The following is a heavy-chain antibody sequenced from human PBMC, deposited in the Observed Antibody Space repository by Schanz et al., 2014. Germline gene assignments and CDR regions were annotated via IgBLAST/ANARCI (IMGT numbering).Heavy chain of an antibody. V-gene: IGHV1-69*02. CDR2: IIPILGIT. J-gene: IGHJ3*02. CDR3: ARGLGDERWLDLNEAFDI. D-gene: IGHD6-19*01. Sequence: QVQLVQSGAEVMKPGSSVKVSCKASGGTFSSYTINWVRQAPGQGLEWMGRIIPILGITNVAQTFQDRVKITADKSTSTAYMELSSLRSEDSAVYYCARGLGDERWLDLNEAFDIWGQGTIVTVSS. CDR1: GGTFSSYT.